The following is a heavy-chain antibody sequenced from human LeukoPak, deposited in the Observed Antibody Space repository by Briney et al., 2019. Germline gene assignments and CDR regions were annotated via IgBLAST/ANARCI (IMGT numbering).Heavy chain of an antibody. CDR2: IWRDGSRK. D-gene: IGHD3-3*01. J-gene: IGHJ4*02. CDR1: GFTFSTFG. V-gene: IGHV3-33*01. Sequence: GGSLRLSFAASGFTFSTFGMHWLRQAPGKGLEWVAGIWRDGSRKHYGDSVKGRLTISRDNSNNTLFLQMNSLRAEDTAVYYCAREASGYSRDFWGQGTLVTVSS. CDR3: AREASGYSRDF.